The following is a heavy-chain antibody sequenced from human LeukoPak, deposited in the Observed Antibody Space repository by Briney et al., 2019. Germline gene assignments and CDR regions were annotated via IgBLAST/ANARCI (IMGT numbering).Heavy chain of an antibody. CDR1: GDSISSYY. D-gene: IGHD1-26*01. CDR2: IYYSGST. CDR3: ARGAGVHAFDI. V-gene: IGHV4-59*01. Sequence: SETLSLTCTVSGDSISSYYWSWIRQPPGKGLEWIGYIYYSGSTNYNPSLKSRVTISVDTSKNQFSLKLSSVTAADTAVYYCARGAGVHAFDIWGQGPMVTVSS. J-gene: IGHJ3*02.